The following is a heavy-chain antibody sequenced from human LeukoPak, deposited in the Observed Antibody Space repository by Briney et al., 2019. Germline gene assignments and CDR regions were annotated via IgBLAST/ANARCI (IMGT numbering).Heavy chain of an antibody. V-gene: IGHV4-30-2*01. CDR2: IYHSGST. D-gene: IGHD3-10*01. J-gene: IGHJ3*02. CDR3: ARGLWFGELFPLAFDI. CDR1: GGSISSGGYY. Sequence: SETLSLTCTVSGGSISSGGYYWSWIRQHPGKGLEWIGYIYHSGSTYYNPSLKSRVTISVDRSKNQFSLKLSSVTAADTAVYYCARGLWFGELFPLAFDIWGQGTMVTVSS.